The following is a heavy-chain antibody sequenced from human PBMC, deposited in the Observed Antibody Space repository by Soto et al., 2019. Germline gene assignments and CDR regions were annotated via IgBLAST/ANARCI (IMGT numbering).Heavy chain of an antibody. CDR3: ARDPGYSYGYN. V-gene: IGHV1-3*01. Sequence: ASVKVSCKASGYTFISYAMNWGRQAPGQRLEWMGWINAGNGNTKYSQKFQGRVTITRDTSASTGYMELSSLRSEDTAVYYCARDPGYSYGYNWGQGTLVTVSS. D-gene: IGHD5-18*01. J-gene: IGHJ4*02. CDR2: INAGNGNT. CDR1: GYTFISYA.